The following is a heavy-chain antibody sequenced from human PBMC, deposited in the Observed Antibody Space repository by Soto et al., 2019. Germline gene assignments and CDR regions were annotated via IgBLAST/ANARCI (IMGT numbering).Heavy chain of an antibody. Sequence: PSETLSLTCTVSGGSISSYYWSWIRQPPGKGLEWIGYIYYSGSTNYNPSLKSRVTISVDTSKNQFSLKLSSVTAADTAVYYCARSITMVRGGTPRPVVDFDYWGQGTLVTVSS. J-gene: IGHJ4*02. CDR1: GGSISSYY. CDR3: ARSITMVRGGTPRPVVDFDY. D-gene: IGHD3-10*01. CDR2: IYYSGST. V-gene: IGHV4-59*08.